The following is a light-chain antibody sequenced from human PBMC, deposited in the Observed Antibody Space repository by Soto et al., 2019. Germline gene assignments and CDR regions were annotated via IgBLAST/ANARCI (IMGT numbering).Light chain of an antibody. CDR2: EDD. V-gene: IGLV1-51*02. CDR1: SSNIGSNY. J-gene: IGLJ3*02. CDR3: GTWDNSLTGGV. Sequence: QSVLTQPPSVSAAPGQEVTISCSGSSSNIGSNYVSWYQQLPGTAPRLLIYEDDKRPSGIPDRFSGSKSATSATLGITGLQTGDEADYYCGTWDNSLTGGVFGGGTKLTVL.